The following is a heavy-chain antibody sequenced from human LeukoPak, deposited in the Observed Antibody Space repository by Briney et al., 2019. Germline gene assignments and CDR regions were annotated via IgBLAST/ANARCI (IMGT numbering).Heavy chain of an antibody. J-gene: IGHJ4*02. CDR1: GFTFSSYA. CDR2: ISGSGGST. V-gene: IGHV3-23*01. Sequence: GGSLRLSCAASGFTFSSYAMSWVRQAPGKVLELVSAISGSGGSTYYADSVKGRFTISRDNSKNTLYLQMNSLRAEDTAVYYCAKSASLGYCSGGSCYFDYWGQGTLVTVSS. D-gene: IGHD2-15*01. CDR3: AKSASLGYCSGGSCYFDY.